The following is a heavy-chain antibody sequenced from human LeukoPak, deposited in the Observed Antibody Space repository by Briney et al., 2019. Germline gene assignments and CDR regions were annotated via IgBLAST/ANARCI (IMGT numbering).Heavy chain of an antibody. V-gene: IGHV4-38-2*02. D-gene: IGHD3-10*01. CDR1: GYSISSGYY. CDR2: INHSGST. Sequence: SETLSLTCTVSGYSISSGYYWGWIRQPPGKGLEWIGEINHSGSTNYNPSLKSRVTISVDTSKNQFSLKLSSVTAADTAVYYCARHSRRSYYGSGSYYERRYYFDYWGQGTLVTVSS. CDR3: ARHSRRSYYGSGSYYERRYYFDY. J-gene: IGHJ4*02.